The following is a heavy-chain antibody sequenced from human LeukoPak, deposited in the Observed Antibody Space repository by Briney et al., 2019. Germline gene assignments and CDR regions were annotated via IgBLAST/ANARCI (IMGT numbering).Heavy chain of an antibody. CDR2: INPSGGST. V-gene: IGHV1-46*01. CDR1: GYTFTSYY. J-gene: IGHJ6*02. CDR3: ARDFLANYDFWSGYWAYYYYGMDV. D-gene: IGHD3-3*01. Sequence: ASVKVSCKASGYTFTSYYMHWVRQAPGQGLEWMGIINPSGGSTSYAQKFQGRVTMTRDTSTSTVYMELSSLRSEDTAVYYCARDFLANYDFWSGYWAYYYYGMDVWGQGTTVTVSS.